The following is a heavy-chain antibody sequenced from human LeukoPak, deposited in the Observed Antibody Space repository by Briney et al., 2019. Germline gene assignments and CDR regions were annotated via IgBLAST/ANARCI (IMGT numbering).Heavy chain of an antibody. Sequence: GGSLILSCAASGFTFSSYAMHWVRQAPGKGLEWVAVISYDGSNKYYADSVKGRFTISRDNSKNTLYLQMNSLRAEDTAVYYCARGYDYVWGSYLPPFDIWGQGTMVTVSS. CDR2: ISYDGSNK. J-gene: IGHJ3*02. D-gene: IGHD3-16*02. CDR1: GFTFSSYA. V-gene: IGHV3-30-3*01. CDR3: ARGYDYVWGSYLPPFDI.